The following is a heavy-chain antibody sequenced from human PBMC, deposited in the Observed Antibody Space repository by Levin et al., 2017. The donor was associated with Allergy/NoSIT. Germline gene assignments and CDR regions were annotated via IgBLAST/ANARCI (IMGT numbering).Heavy chain of an antibody. CDR2: ITGSGGST. V-gene: IGHV3-23*01. D-gene: IGHD6-13*01. Sequence: PGGSLRLSCAASGFTFSSYAMSWVRQAPGKGLEWVSAITGSGGSTYYADSVKGRFTISRDNSKNTLYLQMNSLRAEDTAAYYCAKLLAAAGTTYWGQGTLVTVSS. J-gene: IGHJ4*02. CDR3: AKLLAAAGTTY. CDR1: GFTFSSYA.